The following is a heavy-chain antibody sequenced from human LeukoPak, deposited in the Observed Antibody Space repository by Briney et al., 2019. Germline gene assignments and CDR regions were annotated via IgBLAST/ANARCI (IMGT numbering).Heavy chain of an antibody. CDR3: ARGFHYYDSIFDY. Sequence: SETLSLTCTVSGGSISSGSYYWSWIRQPAGKGLEWIGRIYTSGSTNYNPSLKSRVTISVDTSKNQFSLKLSSVTAADTAVYYCARGFHYYDSIFDYWGQGTLVTVSS. CDR2: IYTSGST. J-gene: IGHJ4*02. CDR1: GGSISSGSYY. V-gene: IGHV4-61*02. D-gene: IGHD3-22*01.